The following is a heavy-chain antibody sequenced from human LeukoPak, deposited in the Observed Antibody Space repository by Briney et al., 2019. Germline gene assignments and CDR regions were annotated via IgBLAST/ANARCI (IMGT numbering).Heavy chain of an antibody. CDR2: ISGSGGST. CDR1: GFTFSSYA. V-gene: IGHV3-23*01. Sequence: GGSLRLSCEASGFTFSSYAMSWVRQAPGKGLEWVSGISGSGGSTYYADSVKGRFTISRDNSKNTLYQQMNSLRAEDTAVHYCAKGIAGSRPPFDYWGQGTLVTVSS. J-gene: IGHJ4*02. CDR3: AKGIAGSRPPFDY.